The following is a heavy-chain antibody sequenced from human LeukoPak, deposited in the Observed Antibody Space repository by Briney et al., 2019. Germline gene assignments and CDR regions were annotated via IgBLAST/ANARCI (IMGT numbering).Heavy chain of an antibody. CDR3: AKSGSNRFDY. J-gene: IGHJ4*02. Sequence: GGSLRLSCAASGFTFSSYAMGWVRQAPGKGLEWVSNISGGVGSTYYADSVKGRFTISRDNSKNTLYLQMNSLRAEDTAIYYCAKSGSNRFDYWGQGTLVTVSS. V-gene: IGHV3-23*01. D-gene: IGHD5-24*01. CDR2: ISGGVGST. CDR1: GFTFSSYA.